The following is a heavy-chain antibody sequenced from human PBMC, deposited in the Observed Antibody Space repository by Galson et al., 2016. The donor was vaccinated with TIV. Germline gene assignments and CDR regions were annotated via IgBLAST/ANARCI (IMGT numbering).Heavy chain of an antibody. V-gene: IGHV5-51*03. J-gene: IGHJ4*02. CDR2: IYPGDPDT. Sequence: QSGAEVKKPGESLKISCKGSGYSFTSYWIGWVRQMPGKGLEWMGIIYPGDPDTRYSPSFQGQVTISADKSISTAYLQWSSLKASDTAMYYCARRADSSGYYYSFDYWGQGTLVTVPS. CDR3: ARRADSSGYYYSFDY. D-gene: IGHD3-22*01. CDR1: GYSFTSYW.